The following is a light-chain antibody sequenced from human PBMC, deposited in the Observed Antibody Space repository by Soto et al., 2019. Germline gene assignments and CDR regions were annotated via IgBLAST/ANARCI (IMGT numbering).Light chain of an antibody. CDR2: GAS. CDR3: QQSYRIPYT. V-gene: IGKV1-39*01. J-gene: IGKJ2*01. CDR1: QAISTY. Sequence: DIQMTQSPSSLSASVGDSVTITCRASQAISTYLHWYQQSPGKAPKLLIHGASTLKGGVPSRFSGSGVWTDFTLTISGLQPDDFATYYSQQSYRIPYTGGQGAKLEIK.